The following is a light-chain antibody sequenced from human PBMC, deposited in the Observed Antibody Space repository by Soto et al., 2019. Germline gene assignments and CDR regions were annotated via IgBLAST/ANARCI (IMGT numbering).Light chain of an antibody. Sequence: QSVLTQPASVSGSPGQSITISCTGTSSDVGGYNYVSWYQQHPGKAPKLMIYDVSNRPSGVSNRFSGSKSGNTASLTISGLQAEDEADYYCSSYTSSSTGVFGGGTNSPS. CDR3: SSYTSSSTGV. CDR1: SSDVGGYNY. CDR2: DVS. V-gene: IGLV2-14*01. J-gene: IGLJ3*02.